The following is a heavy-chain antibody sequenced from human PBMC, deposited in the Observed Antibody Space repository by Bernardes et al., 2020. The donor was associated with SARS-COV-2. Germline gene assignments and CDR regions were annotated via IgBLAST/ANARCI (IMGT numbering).Heavy chain of an antibody. V-gene: IGHV4-31*03. J-gene: IGHJ5*02. CDR2: IYYSGNT. Sequence: SETLSLTCTVSGASIRSGGDYWSWLRQHPGKGLEWIGYIYYSGNTHYNPSLKSRATISVDTSKNQFSLKLSSVTAADTAVYYCARGTWIELWLGGNWFDPWGQGSLVTVSS. CDR1: GASIRSGGDY. D-gene: IGHD5-18*01. CDR3: ARGTWIELWLGGNWFDP.